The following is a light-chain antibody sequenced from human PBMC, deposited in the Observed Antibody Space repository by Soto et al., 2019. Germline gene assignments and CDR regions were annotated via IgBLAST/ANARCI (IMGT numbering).Light chain of an antibody. V-gene: IGKV3-11*01. CDR2: DAS. CDR3: QQRSNWPGIT. J-gene: IGKJ5*01. Sequence: EIVLTQSPATLSVSPWGRATVSCRASQSVSRNVAWYQQKPGQAPRLLIYDASNRATGIPARFSGSGSGTDFTLTISSLEPEDFAVYYCQQRSNWPGITFGQGTRLEIK. CDR1: QSVSRN.